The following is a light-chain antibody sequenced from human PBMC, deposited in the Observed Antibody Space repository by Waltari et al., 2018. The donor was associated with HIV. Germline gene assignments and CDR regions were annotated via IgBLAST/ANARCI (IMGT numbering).Light chain of an antibody. Sequence: QSVLTQPPSASGTTGQRVTNSCSGSSSNIGSSYVYCYHQLPGTAPKLLIYMSDQRPSGVPDRFSESKSGTSASLAISGLRSEDEAEYYCAAWDDSLSATVFGGGTKLTVL. CDR1: SSNIGSSY. CDR3: AAWDDSLSATV. V-gene: IGLV1-47*01. J-gene: IGLJ2*01. CDR2: MSD.